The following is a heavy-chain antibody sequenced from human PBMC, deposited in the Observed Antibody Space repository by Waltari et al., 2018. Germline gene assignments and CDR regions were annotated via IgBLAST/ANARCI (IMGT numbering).Heavy chain of an antibody. V-gene: IGHV1-3*01. Sequence: QVQLVQSGAEVKKPGASVKVSCKASGYTFTSYAMHWVRQAPGQRLEWMGWINAGNGNTKYSQKFQGRVTITRDTSASTAYMELSSLRSEDTAVYYCARAALLWFGEFLPGIDYWGQGTLVTVSS. CDR3: ARAALLWFGEFLPGIDY. J-gene: IGHJ4*02. D-gene: IGHD3-10*01. CDR2: INAGNGNT. CDR1: GYTFTSYA.